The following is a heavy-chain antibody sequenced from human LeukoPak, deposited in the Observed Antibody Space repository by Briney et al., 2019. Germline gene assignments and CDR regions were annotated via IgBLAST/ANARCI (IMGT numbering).Heavy chain of an antibody. Sequence: PSETLSLTCTVSGGSISSGGYYWTWIRQYPGKGLEWVSTISYSGGSTYYADSVKGRFTISRDNSKNTLYLQMNNLRAEDTAVYYCAKDWALRAAGSFDYWGQGTLVTVSS. D-gene: IGHD6-13*01. V-gene: IGHV3-23*01. CDR1: GGSISSGGYY. CDR3: AKDWALRAAGSFDY. J-gene: IGHJ4*02. CDR2: ISYSGGST.